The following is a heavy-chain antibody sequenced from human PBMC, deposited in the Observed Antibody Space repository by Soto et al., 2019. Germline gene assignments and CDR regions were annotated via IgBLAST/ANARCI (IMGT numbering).Heavy chain of an antibody. D-gene: IGHD3-22*01. CDR1: GFTFSSYA. J-gene: IGHJ4*02. CDR3: AKDLREEGYYDSSGYFDY. Sequence: PGGSLRLSCAASGFTFSSYAMTWVRQSPGKGLEWVSDISGTGGSIYYADSVKGRFTISRDNSKNTLYLQMNSLRAEDTAVYYCAKDLREEGYYDSSGYFDYWGRGSLVTVSS. V-gene: IGHV3-23*01. CDR2: ISGTGGSI.